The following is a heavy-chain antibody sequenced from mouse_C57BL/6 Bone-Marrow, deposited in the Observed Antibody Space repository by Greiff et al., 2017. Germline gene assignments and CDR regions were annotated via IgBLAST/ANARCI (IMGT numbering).Heavy chain of an antibody. Sequence: EVKLMESGGDLVKPGGSLKLSCAASGFTFSSYGMSWVRQTPDKRLEWVATISSGGSYTYYPDSVKGRFTISRDNAKNTLYLQLSSLKSEDTAMYYCARHREDYWGQGTTLTVSS. CDR2: ISSGGSYT. CDR1: GFTFSSYG. V-gene: IGHV5-6*01. CDR3: ARHREDY. D-gene: IGHD3-1*01. J-gene: IGHJ2*01.